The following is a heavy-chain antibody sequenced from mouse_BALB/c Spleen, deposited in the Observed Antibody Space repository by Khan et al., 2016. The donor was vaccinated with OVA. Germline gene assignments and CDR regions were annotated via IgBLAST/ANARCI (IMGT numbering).Heavy chain of an antibody. CDR1: GFSFTGYG. CDR3: AREIYYDYAYYYAMDY. CDR2: IWGDGST. J-gene: IGHJ4*01. Sequence: QVQLQQSGPGLVAPSQSLSITCTVSGFSFTGYGVNWVRQPPGKGLEWLGMIWGDGSTDYNSALKSRLSISKDNSKSQVFLKMNSLHTDDTARYYCAREIYYDYAYYYAMDYWGQGTSVTVSS. V-gene: IGHV2-6-7*01. D-gene: IGHD2-4*01.